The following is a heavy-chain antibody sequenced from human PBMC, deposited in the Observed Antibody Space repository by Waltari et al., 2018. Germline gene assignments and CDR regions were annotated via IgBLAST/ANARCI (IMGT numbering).Heavy chain of an antibody. D-gene: IGHD3-16*01. CDR2: INHGGAT. J-gene: IGHJ4*02. V-gene: IGHV4-4*02. Sequence: QVQLQESGPGLVKPSGTLSLTCAVSGGSFSSGYWWTWVRQFPGKGLEWIGEINHGGATDYHPSLKTRVTMSVDKSKNQFSLKLISLTAADTAVYYCARMTYTSSPFDYWGQGTLVTVSS. CDR1: GGSFSSGYW. CDR3: ARMTYTSSPFDY.